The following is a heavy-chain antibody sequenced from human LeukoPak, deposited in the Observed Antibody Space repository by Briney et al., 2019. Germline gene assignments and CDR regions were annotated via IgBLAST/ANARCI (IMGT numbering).Heavy chain of an antibody. CDR3: ARYGVPGHKWFDP. V-gene: IGHV4-59*01. CDR1: GGSTSRYY. CDR2: IYYSGTT. D-gene: IGHD4-17*01. J-gene: IGHJ5*02. Sequence: SETLSLTCTVSGGSTSRYYWSWIRQPPGKGLEWIGYIYYSGTTYYNPSLKSRVTISVDTSKNQFSLDLSSVTPADTAIYYCARYGVPGHKWFDPWGQGTLVTVSS.